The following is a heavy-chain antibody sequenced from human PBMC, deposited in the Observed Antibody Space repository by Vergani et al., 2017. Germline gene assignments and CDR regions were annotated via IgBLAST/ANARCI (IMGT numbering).Heavy chain of an antibody. V-gene: IGHV3-23*04. CDR3: ARGRDSGHDRGVFDY. CDR2: ISGSGGST. CDR1: GFTFSSYA. D-gene: IGHD1-26*01. J-gene: IGHJ4*02. Sequence: VQLVESGGGVVQPGRSLRLSCAASGFTFSSYAMSWVRQAPGKGLEWVSAISGSGGSTYYADSVKGRFTISRDNAKNTLYLQMNSLRAEDTAVYYCARGRDSGHDRGVFDYWGQGTLVTVSS.